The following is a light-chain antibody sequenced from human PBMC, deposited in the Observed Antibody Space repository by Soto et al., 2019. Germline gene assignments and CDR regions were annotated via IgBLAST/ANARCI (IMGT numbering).Light chain of an antibody. Sequence: DIVMTQSPLSLPVTPGEPASISCRSSQSLLHSNGYNYLDWYLQKPGQSPQLLIYLGSNRASGVPDRFSGSGSGTDFPLKISRVEAEDVGVYYCMQALRIITFGPGTKVDIK. CDR2: LGS. CDR1: QSLLHSNGYNY. V-gene: IGKV2-28*01. J-gene: IGKJ3*01. CDR3: MQALRIIT.